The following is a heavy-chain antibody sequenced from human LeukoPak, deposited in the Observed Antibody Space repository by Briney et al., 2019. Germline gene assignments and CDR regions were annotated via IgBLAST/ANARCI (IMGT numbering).Heavy chain of an antibody. CDR3: AKPISGGLAVTADWFHP. CDR2: INANSGTT. V-gene: IGHV3-23*01. CDR1: GFAFSFYA. Sequence: PGGSLRLSCAASGFAFSFYAMSWLRQPPGKGLEWVSTINANSGTTSYAASVRGRFTISRDNSKNTLYLHVNTLRADDTATYYCAKPISGGLAVTADWFHPWGQGTLVVVSS. D-gene: IGHD6-19*01. J-gene: IGHJ5*01.